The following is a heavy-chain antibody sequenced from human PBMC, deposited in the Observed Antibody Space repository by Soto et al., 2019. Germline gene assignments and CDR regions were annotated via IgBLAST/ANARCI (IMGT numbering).Heavy chain of an antibody. J-gene: IGHJ3*02. Sequence: QVQLVQSGAEVKKPGSSVKVSCKASGGTFSSYAISWVRQAPGQGLEWMGGIIPIFGTANYAQKFQGRVTITADESTSTAYMELSSLRSEDTAVYYCARGVLRYFDWLGSGPDPDAFDIWGQGTMVTVSS. CDR1: GGTFSSYA. D-gene: IGHD3-9*01. CDR3: ARGVLRYFDWLGSGPDPDAFDI. CDR2: IIPIFGTA. V-gene: IGHV1-69*12.